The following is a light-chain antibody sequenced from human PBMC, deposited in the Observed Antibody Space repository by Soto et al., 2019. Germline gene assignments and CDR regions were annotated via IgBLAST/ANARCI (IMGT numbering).Light chain of an antibody. Sequence: DIQMTQSPSSLSASIGDRVIITCRTSQSVSTFLNWNSHKPGEAPRILIYTTSTLHGGVPSRFSGSAAGTYYTLTTTSLQPEDFATYYDPECYSSSFTIGHRTRVDVK. CDR3: PECYSSSFT. J-gene: IGKJ3*01. CDR1: QSVSTF. V-gene: IGKV1-39*01. CDR2: TTS.